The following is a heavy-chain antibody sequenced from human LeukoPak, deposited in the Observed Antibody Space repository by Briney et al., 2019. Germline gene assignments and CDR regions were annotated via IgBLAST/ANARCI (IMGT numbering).Heavy chain of an antibody. Sequence: RASVKVSCKASGYTLTSYYMHWVRQAPGQGLEWTGGIIPIFGTANYAQKFQGRVTITADKSTSTAYMELSSLRSEDTAVYYCARGGTPVYSGFDYWGQGTLVTVSS. J-gene: IGHJ4*02. CDR2: IIPIFGTA. CDR3: ARGGTPVYSGFDY. V-gene: IGHV1-69*06. D-gene: IGHD1-7*01. CDR1: GYTLTSYY.